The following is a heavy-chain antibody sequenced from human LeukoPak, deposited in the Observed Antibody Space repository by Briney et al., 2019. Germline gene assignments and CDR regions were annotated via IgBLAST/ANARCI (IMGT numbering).Heavy chain of an antibody. D-gene: IGHD3-3*01. J-gene: IGHJ4*02. CDR2: IYWNDSK. CDR3: AHDIYDFWSSSSYYFDY. Sequence: ESGPTLVNPTQTLTLTCTFSGFSLSTSGVGVGWIRQPPGKALEWLALIYWNDSKRYNPSLKSRLTITKDTSKNHVVLTMTNMDPVDTATYFCAHDIYDFWSSSSYYFDYWGQGTLVTVSS. V-gene: IGHV2-5*01. CDR1: GFSLSTSGVG.